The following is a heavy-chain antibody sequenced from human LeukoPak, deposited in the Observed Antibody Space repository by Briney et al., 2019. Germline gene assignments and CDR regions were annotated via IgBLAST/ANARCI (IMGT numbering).Heavy chain of an antibody. D-gene: IGHD3-22*01. CDR3: AREWALSEYYDRSGYSDY. V-gene: IGHV3-74*01. CDR1: GFTFSTYW. CDR2: INTAGTST. Sequence: GGSLRLSCAASGFTFSTYWMHWVRQAPGKGLVWVSRINTAGTSTSYADSVKGRFTISRDNAKDTLYLQMNSLRAEDTAVYYCAREWALSEYYDRSGYSDYWGQGTLVTVSS. J-gene: IGHJ4*02.